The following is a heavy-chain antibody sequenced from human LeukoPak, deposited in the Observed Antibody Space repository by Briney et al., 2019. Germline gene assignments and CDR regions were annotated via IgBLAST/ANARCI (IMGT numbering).Heavy chain of an antibody. J-gene: IGHJ5*02. D-gene: IGHD3-22*01. CDR2: INSDGGST. V-gene: IGHV3-74*01. Sequence: GGSLRLSCAASGFTFSSYWMHWVRQAPGKGLVWVSRINSDGGSTSYADSVKGRFTISRDNAKNTLYLKMNSLRAENTAVYYCARAQTYYYDSSGYYYVGHWFAPWGQGTLVTVSS. CDR3: ARAQTYYYDSSGYYYVGHWFAP. CDR1: GFTFSSYW.